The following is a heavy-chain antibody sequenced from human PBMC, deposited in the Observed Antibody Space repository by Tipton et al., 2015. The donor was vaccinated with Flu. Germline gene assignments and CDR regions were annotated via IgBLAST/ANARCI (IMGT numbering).Heavy chain of an antibody. Sequence: SLRLSCAASGFTFNNYAMTWVRQAPGKGLEWVSGISESGGSTIYADSVKGRFVISRANSKSTLYLLMYSLGAEDTAVYFCAKGVGSWARPVDLWGRGILVTVSS. J-gene: IGHJ2*01. CDR3: AKGVGSWARPVDL. CDR1: GFTFNNYA. D-gene: IGHD2-8*01. V-gene: IGHV3-23*01. CDR2: ISESGGST.